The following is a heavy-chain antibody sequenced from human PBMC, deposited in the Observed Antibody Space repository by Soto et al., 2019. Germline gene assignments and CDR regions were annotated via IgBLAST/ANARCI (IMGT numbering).Heavy chain of an antibody. V-gene: IGHV3-30*18. CDR3: AKDFNYYDSSGYFDY. CDR1: GFTFSSYG. Sequence: GGSLRLSCAASGFTFSSYGMHWVRQAPGKGLEWVAVISYDGSNKYYADSVKGRFTISRDNSKNMLYLQMNSLRAEDTAVYYCAKDFNYYDSSGYFDYWGQGT. J-gene: IGHJ4*02. D-gene: IGHD3-22*01. CDR2: ISYDGSNK.